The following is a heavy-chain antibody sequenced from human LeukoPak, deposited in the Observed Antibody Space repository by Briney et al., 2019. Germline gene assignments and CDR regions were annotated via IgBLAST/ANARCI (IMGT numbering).Heavy chain of an antibody. CDR2: ISYDGSNK. J-gene: IGHJ4*02. Sequence: PGRSLRLSCAASGFTFSSYGMHWVRQAPGKGLEWVAVISYDGSNKYYADSVKGRFTISRDISKNTLYLQMNSLRAEDTAVYYCAKVAGTPFDYWGQGTLVTVSS. CDR3: AKVAGTPFDY. D-gene: IGHD6-19*01. V-gene: IGHV3-30*18. CDR1: GFTFSSYG.